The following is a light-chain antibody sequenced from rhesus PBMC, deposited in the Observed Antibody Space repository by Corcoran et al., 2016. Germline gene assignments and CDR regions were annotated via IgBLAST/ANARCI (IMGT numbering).Light chain of an antibody. J-gene: IGKJ4*01. CDR1: QSIRRW. V-gene: IGKV1-22*01. CDR2: KAS. CDR3: LPHNSYPLA. Sequence: DIQMTQSPSSLSASVGDTVTTTCRARQSIRRWLDWDQQKPGKAPKLLFYKASSLQSGVPSRLSGCGSGTVFTITIGSLQPQDFASYYCLPHNSYPLAFGGGTKVQIK.